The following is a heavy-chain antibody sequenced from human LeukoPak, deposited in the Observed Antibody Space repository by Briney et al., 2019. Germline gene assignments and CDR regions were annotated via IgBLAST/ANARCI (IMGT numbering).Heavy chain of an antibody. J-gene: IGHJ3*02. D-gene: IGHD1-14*01. CDR3: ARDRISINALDM. V-gene: IGHV4-59*11. CDR1: GDSITGHY. Sequence: SETLSLTCSVSGDSITGHYLTWIRQPPGNGLEWIGYISHIGSTNYNPSLKNRVTISVDTSKNQISLKLTSVTAADTALYYCARDRISINALDMWGQGTMVTVSS. CDR2: ISHIGST.